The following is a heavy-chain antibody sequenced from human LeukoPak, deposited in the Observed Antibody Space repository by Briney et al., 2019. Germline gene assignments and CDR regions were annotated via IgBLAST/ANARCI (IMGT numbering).Heavy chain of an antibody. D-gene: IGHD6-19*01. J-gene: IGHJ4*02. Sequence: GGSLRLSCAASGFTFSSYSMNWVRQAPGKGLEWVSSIRSSSSYIYYADSVKGRFTISRDNAKNSLYLQMNSLRAEDTAVYYCARAHIAVAGYYFDYWGQGTLVTVSS. CDR1: GFTFSSYS. V-gene: IGHV3-21*01. CDR2: IRSSSSYI. CDR3: ARAHIAVAGYYFDY.